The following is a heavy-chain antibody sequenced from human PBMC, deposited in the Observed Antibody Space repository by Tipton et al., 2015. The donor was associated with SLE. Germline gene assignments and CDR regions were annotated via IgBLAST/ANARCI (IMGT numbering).Heavy chain of an antibody. Sequence: PGLVKPSQTLSLTCGISGDSVSSHSAAWNWIRQSPSRGLEWLGRTCYRSKWYNDYAVSVKSRISINPDTSKNQLSLQLNSVTPEDTAVYYCAREDSSAGHDAFDIWGQGTMVTVSS. CDR2: TCYRSKWYN. V-gene: IGHV6-1*01. CDR1: GDSVSSHSAA. D-gene: IGHD6-25*01. J-gene: IGHJ3*02. CDR3: AREDSSAGHDAFDI.